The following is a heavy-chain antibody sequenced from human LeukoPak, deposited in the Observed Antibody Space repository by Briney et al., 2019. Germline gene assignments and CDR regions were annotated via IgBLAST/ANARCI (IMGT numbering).Heavy chain of an antibody. V-gene: IGHV3-23*01. CDR2: ISADGRTT. D-gene: IGHD2-2*01. Sequence: GGSLRLSCAASGFTFSNYAMGWVRQAPGKGLEWVSTISADGRTTYYADSVKGRFTVSREYSKNTLYLHLNSLRAEDTAVYHCAKVGCSTTSCYAGDDYWGQGTLVIISS. J-gene: IGHJ4*02. CDR1: GFTFSNYA. CDR3: AKVGCSTTSCYAGDDY.